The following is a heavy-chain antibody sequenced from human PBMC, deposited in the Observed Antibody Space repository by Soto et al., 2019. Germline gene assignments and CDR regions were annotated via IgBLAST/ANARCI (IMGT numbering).Heavy chain of an antibody. J-gene: IGHJ5*02. CDR2: IIPIFGTA. CDR1: GCTFSIYA. D-gene: IGHD1-26*01. CDR3: ASWLISGGLYNWFDP. Sequence: SVKVSCKASGCTFSIYAISWVRQAPGQGLEWMGGIIPIFGTANYTQKFQGRVTITADESTSTAYMELSSLRSEDTAVYYCASWLISGGLYNWFDPWGQGTLVTVSS. V-gene: IGHV1-69*13.